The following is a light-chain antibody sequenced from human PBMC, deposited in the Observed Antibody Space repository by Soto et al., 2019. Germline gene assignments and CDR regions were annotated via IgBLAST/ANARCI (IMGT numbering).Light chain of an antibody. J-gene: IGKJ2*01. Sequence: EIMMTQSRATLSVSPGDRATHSCRASQSVSSNLASYQQQPGQAPRLLIYCAATRATGIPARFSGSWSGTEFTLTISSLPSEDFAVSYCQQYNNWPPYTFGQGTKVDIK. CDR3: QQYNNWPPYT. CDR1: QSVSSN. CDR2: CAA. V-gene: IGKV3-15*01.